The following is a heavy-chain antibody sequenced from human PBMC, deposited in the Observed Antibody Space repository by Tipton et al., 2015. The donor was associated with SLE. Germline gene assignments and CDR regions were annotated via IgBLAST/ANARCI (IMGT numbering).Heavy chain of an antibody. CDR1: GGSISSGSYY. Sequence: TLSLTCTVSGGSISSGSYYWSWIRQPAGKGLEWIGRIYTSGSTNYNPPLKSRVTMSVDTSKNQFSLKLSSVTAADTAVYYCAREGNYYDSSGPIDYFDYWGQGTLVTVSS. V-gene: IGHV4-61*02. D-gene: IGHD3-22*01. CDR2: IYTSGST. J-gene: IGHJ4*02. CDR3: AREGNYYDSSGPIDYFDY.